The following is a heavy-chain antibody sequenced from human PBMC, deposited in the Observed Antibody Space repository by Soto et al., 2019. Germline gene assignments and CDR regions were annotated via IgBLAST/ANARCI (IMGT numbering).Heavy chain of an antibody. CDR3: ASAFYGSGSYWGFDY. V-gene: IGHV3-23*01. CDR1: GFIFSSYA. Sequence: EVQLLESGGGLVQPGGSLRLSCAASGFIFSSYALNWVRQAPGKGLEWVSSISGGGGSTNYADPVKGRFTISRDNSKNTLYLQLNSLRAEDTALYYCASAFYGSGSYWGFDYWGQGTLVTVSS. CDR2: ISGGGGST. D-gene: IGHD3-10*01. J-gene: IGHJ4*02.